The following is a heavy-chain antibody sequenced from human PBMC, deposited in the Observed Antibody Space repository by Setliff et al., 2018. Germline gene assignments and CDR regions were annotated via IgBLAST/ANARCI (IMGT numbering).Heavy chain of an antibody. CDR1: GGSVSNSGFF. D-gene: IGHD6-19*01. CDR3: ARGRAGHSGH. Sequence: SETLSLTCTVSGGSVSNSGFFWGWLRQAPGKGLEWIGHVFHTGSTKYNPSLRSRVTISVDTSKNQFSLNVNSVIAADTAVYFCARGRAGHSGHWGQGTLVTVSS. V-gene: IGHV4-39*01. CDR2: VFHTGST. J-gene: IGHJ4*02.